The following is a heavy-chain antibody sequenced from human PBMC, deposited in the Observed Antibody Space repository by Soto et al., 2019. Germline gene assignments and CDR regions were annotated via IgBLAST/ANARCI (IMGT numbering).Heavy chain of an antibody. V-gene: IGHV3-21*01. D-gene: IGHD2-2*01. Sequence: GGSLRLSCAASGFTFSSYSMNWVRQAPGKGLEWVSSISSSSSYIYYADSVKGRFTISRDNAKNSLYLQMNSLRAEDTAVYYCARDATPGYCSSTSCYGLYNWFDPWGQGTLVTVSS. CDR2: ISSSSSYI. CDR1: GFTFSSYS. CDR3: ARDATPGYCSSTSCYGLYNWFDP. J-gene: IGHJ5*02.